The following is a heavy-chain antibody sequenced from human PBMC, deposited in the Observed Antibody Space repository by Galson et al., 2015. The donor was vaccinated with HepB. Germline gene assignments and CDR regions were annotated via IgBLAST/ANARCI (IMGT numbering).Heavy chain of an antibody. V-gene: IGHV3-33*01. CDR2: IWYDGSNK. J-gene: IGHJ4*02. Sequence: SLRLSCAASGFTFSSYGMHWVRQAPGKGLVWVAVIWYDGSNKYYADSVKGRFTISRDNSKNTLYLQMNSLRVEDTAVYYCARGTIFGVVEWSIDYWGQGTLVTVSS. CDR3: ARGTIFGVVEWSIDY. D-gene: IGHD3-3*01. CDR1: GFTFSSYG.